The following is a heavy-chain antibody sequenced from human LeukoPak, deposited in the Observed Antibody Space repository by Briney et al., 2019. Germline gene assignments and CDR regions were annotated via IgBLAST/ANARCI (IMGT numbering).Heavy chain of an antibody. D-gene: IGHD2/OR15-2a*01. CDR2: ISGDATTV. CDR3: ARGVENHFDS. J-gene: IGHJ4*02. V-gene: IGHV3-48*03. CDR1: GFTFSSYA. Sequence: PGGSLRLSCAASGFTFSSYAMHWVRQAPGTGLEWVAYISGDATTVYYAGSLKGRFTISRDNAKNSLYLQMNRLRADDTAFYYCARGVENHFDSWGQGTLVTVSS.